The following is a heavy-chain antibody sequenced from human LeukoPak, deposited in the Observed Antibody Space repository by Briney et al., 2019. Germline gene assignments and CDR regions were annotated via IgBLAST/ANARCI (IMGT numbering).Heavy chain of an antibody. CDR3: ARGGVTARAPRFDP. Sequence: PGGSLRLSCAASGFTVSSNYMSWVRQPPGKGLEWIGEINHSGSTNYNPSLKSRVTISVDTSKNQFSLKLSSVTAADTAVYYCARGGVTARAPRFDPWGQGTLVTVSS. D-gene: IGHD6-6*01. CDR1: GFTVSSNY. J-gene: IGHJ5*02. CDR2: INHSGST. V-gene: IGHV4-34*01.